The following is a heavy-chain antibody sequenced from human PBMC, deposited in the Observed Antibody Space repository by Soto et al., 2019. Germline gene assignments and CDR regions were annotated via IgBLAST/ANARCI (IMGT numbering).Heavy chain of an antibody. V-gene: IGHV3-74*01. CDR1: EFTFSTYW. D-gene: IGHD6-13*01. J-gene: IGHJ6*02. CDR2: IDTTGSTT. CDR3: ASVSAAKYYYGMDA. Sequence: EVQLVESGGGLVQPGGSPRLSCAASEFTFSTYWMHWVRQAPGKGLEWVARIDTTGSTTTYAGSVQGRFTISRDNAKNTLYLQMHSVRDEDTAVYYCASVSAAKYYYGMDAWGQGTTVTVSS.